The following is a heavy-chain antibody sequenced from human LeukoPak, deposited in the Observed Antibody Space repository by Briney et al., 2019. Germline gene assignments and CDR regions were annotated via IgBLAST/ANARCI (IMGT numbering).Heavy chain of an antibody. CDR2: ISSSGSTI. V-gene: IGHV3-48*03. D-gene: IGHD6-13*01. Sequence: PGGSLRLSRAASGFTFSSYEMNWVRQAPGKGLEWVSYISSSGSTIYYADSVKGRFTISRDNAKNSLYLQMNSLRAEDTAVYYCASRAAAHWYFDLWGRGTLVTVSS. CDR1: GFTFSSYE. J-gene: IGHJ2*01. CDR3: ASRAAAHWYFDL.